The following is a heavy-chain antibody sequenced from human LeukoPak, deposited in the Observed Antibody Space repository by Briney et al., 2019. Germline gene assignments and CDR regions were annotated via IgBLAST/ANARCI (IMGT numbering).Heavy chain of an antibody. Sequence: SVKVSCKASGGTFSSYALSWVRQAPGQGLEWMGGIIPIFGTANYAQKFQGRVTITADESTSTAYMELSSLRSEDTAVYYCAAVVPAVMGYFDYWGQGTLVAVSS. CDR2: IIPIFGTA. J-gene: IGHJ4*02. CDR1: GGTFSSYA. D-gene: IGHD2-2*01. CDR3: AAVVPAVMGYFDY. V-gene: IGHV1-69*13.